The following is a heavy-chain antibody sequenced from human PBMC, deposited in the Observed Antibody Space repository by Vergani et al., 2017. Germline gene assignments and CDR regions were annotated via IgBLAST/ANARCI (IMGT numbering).Heavy chain of an antibody. CDR2: IYYSGST. CDR1: GGSISSYY. Sequence: QVQLQESGPGLVKPSETLSLTCTVSGGSISSYYWSWIRQPPGKGLEWIGYIYYSGSTNYNPSLKSRVTISVDTSKNQFSLKLSSVTAADTAVYYCARYSQQDNWFDPWGQGTLSPSPQ. J-gene: IGHJ5*02. D-gene: IGHD2-21*01. CDR3: ARYSQQDNWFDP. V-gene: IGHV4-59*12.